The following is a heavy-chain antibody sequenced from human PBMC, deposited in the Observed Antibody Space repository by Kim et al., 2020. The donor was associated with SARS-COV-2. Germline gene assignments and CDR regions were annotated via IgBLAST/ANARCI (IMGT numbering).Heavy chain of an antibody. CDR2: IYYSGST. J-gene: IGHJ5*02. D-gene: IGHD1-26*01. V-gene: IGHV4-39*07. CDR1: GGSISSSSYY. Sequence: SETLSLTYTVSGGSISSSSYYWGWIRQPPGKGLEWIGSIYYSGSTYYNPSLESRVTISVDTSKNQFSLKLSSLTAADTAMYYCARLGSYSLLDTWGQGTLVTVSS. CDR3: ARLGSYSLLDT.